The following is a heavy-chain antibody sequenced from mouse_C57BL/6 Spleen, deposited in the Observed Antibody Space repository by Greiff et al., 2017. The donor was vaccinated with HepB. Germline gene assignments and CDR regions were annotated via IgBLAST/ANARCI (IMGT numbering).Heavy chain of an antibody. CDR3: ARANYYGRSYGWYFDV. Sequence: QVQLKESGPELVKPGASVKISCKASGYAFSSSWMNWVKQRPGKGLEWIGRIYPGDGDTNYNGKFKGKATLTADKSSSTAYMQISSLTSEDSAVYFCARANYYGRSYGWYFDVWGTGTTVTVSS. D-gene: IGHD1-1*01. V-gene: IGHV1-82*01. J-gene: IGHJ1*03. CDR2: IYPGDGDT. CDR1: GYAFSSSW.